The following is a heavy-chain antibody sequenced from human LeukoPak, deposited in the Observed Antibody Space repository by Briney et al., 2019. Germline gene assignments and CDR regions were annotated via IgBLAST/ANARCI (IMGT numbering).Heavy chain of an antibody. J-gene: IGHJ5*02. V-gene: IGHV4-30-4*01. D-gene: IGHD3-9*01. Sequence: SETLSLTCTVSGGSISSGDYYWSWIRQPPGKGLEWIGYIYYSGSTYYNPSLKSRVTISVDTSKNQFSLKLSSVTAADTAVYYCARDTPDILTGYYGYNWFDPWGQGTLVTVSS. CDR2: IYYSGST. CDR3: ARDTPDILTGYYGYNWFDP. CDR1: GGSISSGDYY.